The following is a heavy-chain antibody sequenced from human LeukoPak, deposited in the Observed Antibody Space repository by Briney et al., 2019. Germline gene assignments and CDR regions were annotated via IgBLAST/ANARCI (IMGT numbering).Heavy chain of an antibody. CDR2: FTGSGSST. Sequence: PGGSLRLSCAASGFTFSNYAMTWVPQAPGKGLEWVSAFTGSGSSTYYAESVKGRFTISRDNSKNTVYLQTNSLRAEDTAVYYCAKGAPEPIAAATTYFQYWGQGTLVTVSS. CDR3: AKGAPEPIAAATTYFQY. J-gene: IGHJ1*01. CDR1: GFTFSNYA. V-gene: IGHV3-23*01. D-gene: IGHD6-13*01.